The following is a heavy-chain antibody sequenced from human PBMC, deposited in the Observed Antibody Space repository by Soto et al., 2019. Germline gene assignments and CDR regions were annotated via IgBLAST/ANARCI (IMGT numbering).Heavy chain of an antibody. V-gene: IGHV3-23*01. D-gene: IGHD1-26*01. CDR3: AKGSGSSKVLSARFFEY. CDR1: GFTFSGHA. CDR2: LSGSGSST. J-gene: IGHJ4*02. Sequence: GGSLRLSCTASGFTFSGHAMSWVRQAPGKGLEWVSSLSGSGSSTSYADSVKGRFTISRDGYKPFLQMDSLIVEDTAVYYCAKGSGSSKVLSARFFEYWGQ.